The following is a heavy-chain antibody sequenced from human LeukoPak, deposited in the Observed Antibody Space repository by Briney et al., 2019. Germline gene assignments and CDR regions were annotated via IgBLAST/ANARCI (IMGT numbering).Heavy chain of an antibody. CDR1: GYSFTGYY. J-gene: IGHJ4*02. Sequence: ASVKVSCKASGYSFTGYYIHWVRQAPGQGLEWMGRINPNSGGTNYAQKFQGRVTVTRDTSISTAYMELSRLRSDDTAVYYCAREENNYDFDYWGQGTLVTVLS. CDR2: INPNSGGT. CDR3: AREENNYDFDY. V-gene: IGHV1-2*06. D-gene: IGHD4-11*01.